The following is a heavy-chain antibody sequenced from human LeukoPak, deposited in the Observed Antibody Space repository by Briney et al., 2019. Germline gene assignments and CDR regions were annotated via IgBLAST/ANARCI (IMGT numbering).Heavy chain of an antibody. CDR1: GFTVSSNY. V-gene: IGHV3-66*01. D-gene: IGHD1-26*01. CDR3: ARVKGVGAAPFDY. J-gene: IGHJ4*02. CDR2: IYSGGTT. Sequence: PGGSLRLSCAASGFTVSSNYMSWVRQAPGKGLEWVSVIYSGGTTYYADSVKGRFTISRDNAKNSLYLQMNSLRDEDTAVYYCARVKGVGAAPFDYWGQGTLVTVSS.